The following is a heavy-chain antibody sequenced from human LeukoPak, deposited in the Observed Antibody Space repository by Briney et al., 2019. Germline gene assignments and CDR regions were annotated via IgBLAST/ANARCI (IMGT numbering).Heavy chain of an antibody. CDR3: ARVRNYYDSSGYYLNWYFDL. CDR1: GGSISSSSYY. J-gene: IGHJ2*01. D-gene: IGHD3-22*01. Sequence: SETLSLTCTVSGGSISSSSYYWGWIRQPPGKGLEWIGYIYYSGSTNYKPSLKSRVTISVDTSKSQFSLKLSSVTAADTAIYYCARVRNYYDSSGYYLNWYFDLWGRGTLVTVSS. CDR2: IYYSGST. V-gene: IGHV4-61*05.